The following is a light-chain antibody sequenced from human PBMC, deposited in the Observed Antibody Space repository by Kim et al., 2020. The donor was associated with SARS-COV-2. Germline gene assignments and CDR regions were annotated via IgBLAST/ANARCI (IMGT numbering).Light chain of an antibody. J-gene: IGLJ3*02. CDR1: SSNVGLHF. CDR2: NDY. V-gene: IGLV1-44*01. Sequence: GQSVTISCSGSSSNVGLHFVNWYQQLPGTAPKVFIYNDYQRPSGVPDRFSGSRSGTSASLAISALQSEDEADYYCATWDVSLNGWVFGGGTQLTVL. CDR3: ATWDVSLNGWV.